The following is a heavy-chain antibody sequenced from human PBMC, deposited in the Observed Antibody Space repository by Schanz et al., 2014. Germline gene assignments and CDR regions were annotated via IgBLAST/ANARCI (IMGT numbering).Heavy chain of an antibody. V-gene: IGHV3-23*04. CDR3: ARKMKLGVYGGKGHDSLDI. CDR2: ISDSGDTA. D-gene: IGHD4-17*01. J-gene: IGHJ3*02. CDR1: GITFSSHS. Sequence: EVHLVESGGGLVQPGGSLRLSCAASGITFSSHSFNWVRQAPGKGLEWVSLISDSGDTAYYADSVKGRFTISRDNFKGALYLQMSSLRAEDTAVYYCARKMKLGVYGGKGHDSLDIWGQGTMVTVSS.